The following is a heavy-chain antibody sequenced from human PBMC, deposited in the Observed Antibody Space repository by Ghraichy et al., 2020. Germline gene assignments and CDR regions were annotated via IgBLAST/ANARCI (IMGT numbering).Heavy chain of an antibody. D-gene: IGHD6-19*01. J-gene: IGHJ4*02. CDR1: GSFFSSYF. Sequence: LTCAASGSFFSSYFMSWVRQAPGKGLEWVANINQDESEKNYVDSVRGRFTISRDNAKNSLYLQMHSLRAEDTAVYYCAGSGGWLLHNWGQGTLVTVSS. CDR3: AGSGGWLLHN. V-gene: IGHV3-7*03. CDR2: INQDESEK.